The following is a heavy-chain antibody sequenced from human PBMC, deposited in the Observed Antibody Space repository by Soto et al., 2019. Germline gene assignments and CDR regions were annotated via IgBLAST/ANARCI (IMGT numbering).Heavy chain of an antibody. Sequence: GVSLRLSCGASGFMFSADWMSWVRQAPGKGLEWVANIKQDGSEKKYVDSLKDRFTISRDNARNTVYLQMNSLRAEDTAVYFCARPTLRREILDLWGQGTPVTVSS. CDR2: IKQDGSEK. V-gene: IGHV3-7*05. J-gene: IGHJ5*02. CDR3: ARPTLRREILDL. D-gene: IGHD3-10*01. CDR1: GFMFSADW.